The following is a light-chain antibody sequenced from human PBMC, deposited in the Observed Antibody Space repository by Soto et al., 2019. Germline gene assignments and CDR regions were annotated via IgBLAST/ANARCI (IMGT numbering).Light chain of an antibody. CDR3: QQCGSSPHVT. Sequence: EIVLAQSPGTLSLSPGERATLSCRASQSVSSSQLAGYQQKPGQTPRLLIYGASSRATGIPDRFSGSGSGTDFTLTFSRLEPEDFAVYYCQQCGSSPHVTFGGGTKVEIK. J-gene: IGKJ4*01. V-gene: IGKV3-20*01. CDR1: QSVSSSQ. CDR2: GAS.